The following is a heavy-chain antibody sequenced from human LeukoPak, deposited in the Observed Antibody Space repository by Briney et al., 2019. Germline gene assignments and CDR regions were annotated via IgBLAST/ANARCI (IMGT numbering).Heavy chain of an antibody. CDR3: AELGITMIGGV. V-gene: IGHV3-21*01. CDR2: ITSGSSHI. D-gene: IGHD3-10*02. CDR1: GFTFSSYN. Sequence: GGSLRLSCAASGFTFSSYNMNWVRQTPGQGLEWVSSITSGSSHIYYADSVKGRFTISRDNAKNSLYLQMSSLRAEDTAVYYCAELGITMIGGVWGKGTTVTISS. J-gene: IGHJ6*04.